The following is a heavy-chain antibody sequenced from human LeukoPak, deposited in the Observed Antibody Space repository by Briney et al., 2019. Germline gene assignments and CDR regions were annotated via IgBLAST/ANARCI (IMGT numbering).Heavy chain of an antibody. J-gene: IGHJ5*02. CDR2: ISTSGANT. Sequence: GRSLRLSCAASGFTFSSYAMTWVRQAPVEGLEWEWLSSISTSGANTYYADSVRGRFTISRDNSKNTLYLQMNSLRADDTAVYYCARDIRGSGNYGWFDPWGQGTLVTVSS. CDR1: GFTFSSYA. CDR3: ARDIRGSGNYGWFDP. V-gene: IGHV3-23*01. D-gene: IGHD3-10*01.